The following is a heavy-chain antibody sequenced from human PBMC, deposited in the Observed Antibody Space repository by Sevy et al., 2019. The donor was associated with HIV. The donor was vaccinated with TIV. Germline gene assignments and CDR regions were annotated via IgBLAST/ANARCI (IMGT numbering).Heavy chain of an antibody. Sequence: GGSLRLSCAASGFTFSSYEMNWVRQAPVKGLEWLSYSSSSGSSIDYADSVKGRFTISRDNAKNSLYLQMNSLRAEDTAVYYCARGGRRIDVYNRKDAFDIWGQGTMVTVSS. J-gene: IGHJ3*02. CDR2: SSSSGSSI. V-gene: IGHV3-48*03. CDR1: GFTFSSYE. CDR3: ARGGRRIDVYNRKDAFDI. D-gene: IGHD1-1*01.